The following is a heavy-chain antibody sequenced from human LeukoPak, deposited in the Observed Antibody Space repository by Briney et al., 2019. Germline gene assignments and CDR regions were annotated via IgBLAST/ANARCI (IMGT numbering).Heavy chain of an antibody. V-gene: IGHV4-34*01. D-gene: IGHD2-2*01. Sequence: SETLSLTCAVYGGSFSGYYWSWIRQPPGKGLEWIGSIYYSGSTYHNPSLKSRVTISVDTSKNQFSLKLSSVTAADTAVYYCARADIVVVPAATSSFDYWGQGTLVTVSS. J-gene: IGHJ4*02. CDR1: GGSFSGYY. CDR3: ARADIVVVPAATSSFDY. CDR2: IYYSGST.